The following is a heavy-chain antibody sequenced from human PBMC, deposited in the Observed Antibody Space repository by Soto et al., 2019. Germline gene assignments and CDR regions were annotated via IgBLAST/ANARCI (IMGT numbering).Heavy chain of an antibody. D-gene: IGHD6-19*01. CDR1: GGTFSSYT. CDR3: ARPIAVAGTRWYFDL. Sequence: QVQLVQSGAEVKKPGSSVKVSCKASGGTFSSYTISWVRQAPGQGLEWMGRIIPILGIANYAQKFQGRVSITADKSTSTAYMELSSLRSEDTAVYDCARPIAVAGTRWYFDLWGRGTLVTVSS. J-gene: IGHJ2*01. V-gene: IGHV1-69*02. CDR2: IIPILGIA.